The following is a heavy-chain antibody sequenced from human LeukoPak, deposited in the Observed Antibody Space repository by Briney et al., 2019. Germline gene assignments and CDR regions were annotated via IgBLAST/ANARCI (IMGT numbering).Heavy chain of an antibody. D-gene: IGHD3-16*02. CDR2: LYPGASDT. Sequence: GESLKISCKGSGYSFTSYWIGWVRQMPGKGLEWMGILYPGASDTRYSPSFQGQVTIPADKSMSTAYLQWSSLKASDTAMYYCARLGVWGSYRYSSVGDYWGQGTLVTVSS. J-gene: IGHJ4*02. V-gene: IGHV5-51*01. CDR3: ARLGVWGSYRYSSVGDY. CDR1: GYSFTSYW.